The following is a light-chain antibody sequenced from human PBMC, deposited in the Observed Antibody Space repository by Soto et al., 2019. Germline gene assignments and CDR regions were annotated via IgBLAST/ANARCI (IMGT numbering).Light chain of an antibody. V-gene: IGKV1-27*01. CDR3: QKYNSAPRT. J-gene: IGKJ1*01. Sequence: DIQMTQSPSSLSASVGDRVTITCRASQGISNYLAWYQQKPGKVPKLLIYGASTLQSVVPLRFSGSGSGTDFSLTISSLQPEDVATFYCQKYNSAPRTFGKGTKVEIK. CDR1: QGISNY. CDR2: GAS.